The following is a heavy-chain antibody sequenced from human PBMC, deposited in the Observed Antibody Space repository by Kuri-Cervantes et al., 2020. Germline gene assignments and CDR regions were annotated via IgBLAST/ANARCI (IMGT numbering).Heavy chain of an antibody. D-gene: IGHD3-10*01. Sequence: GSLRLSCTVDGYSIISGYYWGCIRQSPGKGLEYMGSIYHNGYTYYSPSLKSRVTLSMDTSKNQFSLKLSSVTAADTDVYYFARRRITMVRGVRYYYMDVWGKGTTVTVSS. CDR1: GYSIISGYY. CDR3: ARRRITMVRGVRYYYMDV. J-gene: IGHJ6*03. CDR2: IYHNGYT. V-gene: IGHV4-38-2*02.